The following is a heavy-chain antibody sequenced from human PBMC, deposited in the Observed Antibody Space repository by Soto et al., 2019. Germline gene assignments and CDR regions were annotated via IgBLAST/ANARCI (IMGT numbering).Heavy chain of an antibody. Sequence: ASVKVSCKASGYTFTSYGISWVRQAPGQGLEWMGWISAYNGNTNYAQKLQGRVTMTTDTSTSTAYMELRSLRSDDTAVYYCARVLGYCTNGVCAGPGGHYYYYYMDVWGKGTTVTVSS. CDR2: ISAYNGNT. J-gene: IGHJ6*03. V-gene: IGHV1-18*01. D-gene: IGHD2-8*01. CDR3: ARVLGYCTNGVCAGPGGHYYYYYMDV. CDR1: GYTFTSYG.